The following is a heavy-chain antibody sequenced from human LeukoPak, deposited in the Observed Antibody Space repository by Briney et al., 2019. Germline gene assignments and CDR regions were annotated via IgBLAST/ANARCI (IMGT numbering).Heavy chain of an antibody. CDR1: GYSISSGYY. CDR2: IYYSGST. CDR3: ARDSYYYDSSGYRGFDY. D-gene: IGHD3-22*01. V-gene: IGHV4-38-2*02. Sequence: SETLSLTCTVSGYSISSGYYWGWIRQPPGKGLEWIGSIYYSGSTYYNPSLKSRVTMSVDTSKNQFSLKLSSVTAADTAVYYCARDSYYYDSSGYRGFDYWGQGTLVTVSS. J-gene: IGHJ4*02.